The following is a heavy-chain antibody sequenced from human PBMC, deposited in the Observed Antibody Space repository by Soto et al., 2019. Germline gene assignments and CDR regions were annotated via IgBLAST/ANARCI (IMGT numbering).Heavy chain of an antibody. J-gene: IGHJ4*02. D-gene: IGHD2-2*01. CDR1: GFTFSSYA. CDR3: AKGSPADIVVVPAAISYFDY. V-gene: IGHV3-23*01. Sequence: GGSLRLSCAASGFTFSSYAMSWVRQAPGKGLEWVSAISGSGGSTYYADSVKGRFTISRDNSKNTLYLQMKSLRAEDTAVYYCAKGSPADIVVVPAAISYFDYWGQGTLVTVSS. CDR2: ISGSGGST.